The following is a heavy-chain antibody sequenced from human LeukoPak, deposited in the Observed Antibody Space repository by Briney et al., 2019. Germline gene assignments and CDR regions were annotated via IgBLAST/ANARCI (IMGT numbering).Heavy chain of an antibody. J-gene: IGHJ3*02. CDR2: IYHSGST. CDR3: ARVGPAFDI. CDR1: GGSISSSNW. D-gene: IGHD3-16*01. Sequence: PSETLSLTCAVSGGSISSSNWWSWIRQPPGKGLEWIGEIYHSGSTNYNPSLKSRVTMSVDTSKNQFSLKLSSVTAADTAVYYCARVGPAFDIWGQGTMVTVSS. V-gene: IGHV4-4*02.